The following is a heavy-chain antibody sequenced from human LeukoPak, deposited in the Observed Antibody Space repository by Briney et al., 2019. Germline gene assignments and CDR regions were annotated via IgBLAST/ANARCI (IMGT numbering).Heavy chain of an antibody. D-gene: IGHD6-13*01. CDR1: GGSISSYY. CDR2: IYYSGST. V-gene: IGHV4-59*01. Sequence: PSETLSLTCTVSGGSISSYYWSWIRQPPGKGLEWIGYIYYSGSTNYNPSLKSRVTISVDTSKNQFSLKLSSVTAADTAVYYCARDLPGTHAFDIWGQGTMVTVSS. CDR3: ARDLPGTHAFDI. J-gene: IGHJ3*02.